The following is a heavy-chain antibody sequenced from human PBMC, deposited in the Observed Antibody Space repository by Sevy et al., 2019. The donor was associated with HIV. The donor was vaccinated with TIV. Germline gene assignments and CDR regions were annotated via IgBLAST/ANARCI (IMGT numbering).Heavy chain of an antibody. CDR2: IFSGGGT. CDR1: GFTVSSNY. J-gene: IGHJ3*02. D-gene: IGHD3-22*01. V-gene: IGHV3-53*01. CDR3: ARGATFYSDSSGRVLSVLGAFDI. Sequence: GGSLRLSCAASGFTVSSNYMSWVRQAPGKGLEWVSIIFSGGGTYYADSVQGRFTISRDNSKTKVYLQMNSLRAEDTAVFHWARGATFYSDSSGRVLSVLGAFDIWGRGTMVTVSS.